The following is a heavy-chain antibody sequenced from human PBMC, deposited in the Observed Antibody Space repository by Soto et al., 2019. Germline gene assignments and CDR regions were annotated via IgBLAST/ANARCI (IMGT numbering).Heavy chain of an antibody. CDR2: LNPGNGNT. Sequence: QVQLVQSGAEVKEPGASVKVSCRASGYTFTNYAIHWVRQAPGQRLEWMGWLNPGNGNTKYPQKFQGRVTITRDTSASTAYMFLSSLRSEDTAVYYCARDQGIPYCGGDCYSDWYFDLWGRGTLVTDSS. CDR1: GYTFTNYA. D-gene: IGHD2-21*01. V-gene: IGHV1-3*01. J-gene: IGHJ2*01. CDR3: ARDQGIPYCGGDCYSDWYFDL.